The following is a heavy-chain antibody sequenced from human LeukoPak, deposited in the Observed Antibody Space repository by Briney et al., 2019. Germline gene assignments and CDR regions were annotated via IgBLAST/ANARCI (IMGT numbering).Heavy chain of an antibody. V-gene: IGHV4-59*01. CDR3: ARDKAHGYGRYFDP. J-gene: IGHJ5*02. CDR1: GGSISTYY. CDR2: ISYGNT. Sequence: SETLSLTCSVSGGSISTYYWNWIRQTPGKGLEWIGHISYGNTDYNPSLKSRVTISVDTSKNQFSLKLTSVTAADTAVYYCARDKAHGYGRYFDPWGQGALVTVSS. D-gene: IGHD5-18*01.